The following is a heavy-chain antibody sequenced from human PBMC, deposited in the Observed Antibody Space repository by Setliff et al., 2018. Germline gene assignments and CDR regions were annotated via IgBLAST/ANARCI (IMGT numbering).Heavy chain of an antibody. V-gene: IGHV1-18*01. J-gene: IGHJ3*01. Sequence: ASVKVSCKSFGYTFSAYGVSWVRQAPGQGLEWMGWVNPDNGDTKNAQKFQGRVALTTDTSTATVYMELRSLTSDDTAVYFCARFGGSCSSSSCYASDLWGQGTMVTVSS. D-gene: IGHD2-2*01. CDR1: GYTFSAYG. CDR2: VNPDNGDT. CDR3: ARFGGSCSSSSCYASDL.